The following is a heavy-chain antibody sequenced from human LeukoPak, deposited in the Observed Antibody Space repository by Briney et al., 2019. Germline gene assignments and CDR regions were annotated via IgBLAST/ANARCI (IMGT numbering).Heavy chain of an antibody. CDR2: IYYSGST. J-gene: IGHJ3*02. Sequence: SETLSLTCTVSGGSISSYYLSWIRQPRGKGLEWIGYIYYSGSTNYNPSLKGRVTISVDTSKNQFSLKLSSVTAADTAMYYCARDLEGYDILTGYSDAFDIWGQGTMVTVSS. CDR1: GGSISSYY. D-gene: IGHD3-9*01. V-gene: IGHV4-59*01. CDR3: ARDLEGYDILTGYSDAFDI.